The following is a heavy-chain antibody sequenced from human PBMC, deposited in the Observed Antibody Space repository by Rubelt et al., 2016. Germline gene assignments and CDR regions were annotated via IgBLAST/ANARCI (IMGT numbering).Heavy chain of an antibody. J-gene: IGHJ4*02. D-gene: IGHD3-16*01. Sequence: QVQLQQWGAGLLKPSETLSLTCAVYGGSFSGYYWSWIRQPPGKGLEWIGAINHSGSTNYNPSLKIRVTISVDTSKNQFSLKLSSVTAADTAVYYCARVTGGSSDYWGQGTLVTVSS. CDR3: ARVTGGSSDY. V-gene: IGHV4-34*01. CDR2: INHSGST. CDR1: GGSFSGYY.